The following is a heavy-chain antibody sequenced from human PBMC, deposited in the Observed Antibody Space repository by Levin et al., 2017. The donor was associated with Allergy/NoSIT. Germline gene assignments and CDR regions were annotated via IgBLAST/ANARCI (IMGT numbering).Heavy chain of an antibody. D-gene: IGHD3-10*01. J-gene: IGHJ4*02. CDR2: IKQDGSEK. V-gene: IGHV3-7*04. Sequence: GSLRLSCAASGFTFTTYWMTWVRQAPGKGLEWVANIKQDGSEKYYVDSVKGRFTISRDNAKNSLYLQMNSLRAEDTAVYYCVRDGSGRGWDFDYWGQGTLVTVSS. CDR3: VRDGSGRGWDFDY. CDR1: GFTFTTYW.